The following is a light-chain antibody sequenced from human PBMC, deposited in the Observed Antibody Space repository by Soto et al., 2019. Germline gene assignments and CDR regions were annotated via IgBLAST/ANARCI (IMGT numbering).Light chain of an antibody. CDR2: EVS. V-gene: IGLV2-14*01. J-gene: IGLJ2*01. CDR3: SSFERSGTRV. Sequence: QSALTQPASVSGSPGQSITISCTGTSSDIGGYNYVSWYQQHPGKAPKLIISEVSSRPSGVSSRFSGSKSGNTASLTISGLQAEDEADYSCSSFERSGTRVIGGGTKLTVL. CDR1: SSDIGGYNY.